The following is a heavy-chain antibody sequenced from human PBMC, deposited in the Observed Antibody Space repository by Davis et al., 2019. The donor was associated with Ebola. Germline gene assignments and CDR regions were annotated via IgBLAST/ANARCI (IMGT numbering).Heavy chain of an antibody. Sequence: GESLKISCAASGFTFSSYAMSWVRQAPGKGLEWVSAISGSGGSTYYADSVRGRFTISRDNANNSLYLHMNSLRAEDTAVYYCAPRLRAQELVPFDYWGQGTLVTVSS. V-gene: IGHV3-23*01. J-gene: IGHJ4*02. CDR3: APRLRAQELVPFDY. D-gene: IGHD6-13*01. CDR2: ISGSGGST. CDR1: GFTFSSYA.